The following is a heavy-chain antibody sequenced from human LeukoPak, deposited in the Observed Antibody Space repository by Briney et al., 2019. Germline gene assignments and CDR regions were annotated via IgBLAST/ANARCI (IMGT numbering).Heavy chain of an antibody. CDR2: INGFNGAA. D-gene: IGHD1-26*01. J-gene: IGHJ4*02. CDR3: ARGGGVGATIDY. V-gene: IGHV1-18*01. Sequence: ASVKVSCKASGYNFAVYGMTWVRQAPGQGLEWMGWINGFNGAANYAQTPQGRVTMTTDKSTATAYLELTSLKSVDTAIYFCARGGGVGATIDYWGQGTLVTVSS. CDR1: GYNFAVYG.